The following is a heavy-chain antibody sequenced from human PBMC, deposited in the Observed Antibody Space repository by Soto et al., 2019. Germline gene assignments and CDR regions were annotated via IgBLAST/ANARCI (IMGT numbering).Heavy chain of an antibody. J-gene: IGHJ6*02. D-gene: IGHD3-10*01. CDR1: GFTFSDFG. V-gene: IGHV3-23*01. CDR2: ISGGGGTT. CDR3: AKLPYYGSVSSYNGIQRVGYYGMDV. Sequence: EVQLLESGGGLVPPGGSLRLSCAASGFTFSDFGMTWVRQAPGRGLEWVSGISGGGGTTYYADAVKGRFTISRDSSKNTMYLQMSSLKAEDTAVYYCAKLPYYGSVSSYNGIQRVGYYGMDVWGQGTTVTVSS.